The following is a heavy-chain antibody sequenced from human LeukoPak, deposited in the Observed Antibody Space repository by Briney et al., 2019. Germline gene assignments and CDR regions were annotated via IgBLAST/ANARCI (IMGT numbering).Heavy chain of an antibody. D-gene: IGHD6-19*01. CDR2: INPNSGGT. V-gene: IGHV1-2*02. CDR3: ARDKGRSGGWYEVGY. CDR1: GYTFTGYY. Sequence: ASVKVSCKASGYTFTGYYMHWVRQAPGQGLEWMGWINPNSGGTNYAQKLQGRVTMTTDTSTSTAYMELRSLRSDDTAVYYCARDKGRSGGWYEVGYWGQGTLVTVSS. J-gene: IGHJ4*02.